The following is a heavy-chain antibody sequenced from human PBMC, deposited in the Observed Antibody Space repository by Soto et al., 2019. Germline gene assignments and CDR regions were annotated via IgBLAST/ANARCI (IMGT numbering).Heavy chain of an antibody. J-gene: IGHJ4*02. Sequence: AGGSLRLSCAGSGFSFSTFWMTWVRQAPGKGLEWVANIKEDGSEKYYVDSVKGRFTISRDNAKNSLYLEMSSLRAEDTAVYYCMRSYSYWGQGTLVTVS. D-gene: IGHD2-21*01. CDR3: MRSYSY. CDR1: GFSFSTFW. CDR2: IKEDGSEK. V-gene: IGHV3-7*03.